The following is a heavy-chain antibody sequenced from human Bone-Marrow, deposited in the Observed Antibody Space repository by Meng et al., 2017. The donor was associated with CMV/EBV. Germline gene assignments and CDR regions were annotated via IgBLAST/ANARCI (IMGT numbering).Heavy chain of an antibody. V-gene: IGHV6-1*01. CDR3: AGRITGTTDYYYYGMDV. D-gene: IGHD1-14*01. J-gene: IGHJ6*02. CDR2: TYYRSKWYN. Sequence: SQTLSLTCAISGDSVSSNSAAWNWIRQSPSRGLEWLGRTYYRSKWYNDYAVSVKSRITINPDTSKNQFSLQLNSVTPEDTALYYCAGRITGTTDYYYYGMDVWGQGTTVTSP. CDR1: GDSVSSNSAA.